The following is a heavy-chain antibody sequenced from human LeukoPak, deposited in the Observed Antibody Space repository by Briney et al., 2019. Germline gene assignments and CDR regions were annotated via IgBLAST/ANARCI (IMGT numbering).Heavy chain of an antibody. Sequence: GGSLRLSCAASGFTFSSYSMNWVRQAPGKGLEWVSSISSSSSYIYYADSVKGRFTISRDNAKNSLYLQMNSLRAEDTAVYYCARDREGNDAFDIWGQGTMVTVSS. J-gene: IGHJ3*02. V-gene: IGHV3-21*01. CDR1: GFTFSSYS. CDR3: ARDREGNDAFDI. CDR2: ISSSSSYI.